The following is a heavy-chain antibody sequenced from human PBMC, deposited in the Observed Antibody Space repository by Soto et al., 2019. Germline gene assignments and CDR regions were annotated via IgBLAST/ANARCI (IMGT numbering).Heavy chain of an antibody. Sequence: QVQLVQSGAEVKKPGASVKVSCRASGYTFTNFVVTCVRRAPGQGLESMGWIRAYTDTPNYAQKFQGRVTMTIDTSTSTAYMDLRSLTYDDTAVYYCARVIPGVEAWFDPWGQGTLVTVSS. CDR3: ARVIPGVEAWFDP. CDR1: GYTFTNFV. D-gene: IGHD2-8*01. CDR2: IRAYTDTP. V-gene: IGHV1-18*01. J-gene: IGHJ5*02.